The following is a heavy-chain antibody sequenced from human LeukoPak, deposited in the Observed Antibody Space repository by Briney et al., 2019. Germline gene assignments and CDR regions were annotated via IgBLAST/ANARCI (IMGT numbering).Heavy chain of an antibody. CDR2: TRSKANSYAT. D-gene: IGHD4-17*01. Sequence: GGSLRLSCAASGFTFSGSAMHWVRQASGKGLEWVGRTRSKANSYATAYAASVKGRFTISRDDSKNTEYLQMNSLKTEDTAVYYCTRVSDYPDYWGQGTLVTVSS. CDR1: GFTFSGSA. V-gene: IGHV3-73*01. CDR3: TRVSDYPDY. J-gene: IGHJ4*02.